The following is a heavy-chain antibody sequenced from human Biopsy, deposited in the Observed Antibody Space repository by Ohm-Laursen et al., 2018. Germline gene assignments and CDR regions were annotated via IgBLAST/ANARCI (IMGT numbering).Heavy chain of an antibody. V-gene: IGHV3-33*01. D-gene: IGHD3-9*01. CDR1: GFAFSYYG. J-gene: IGHJ5*02. Sequence: LSLTCAASGFAFSYYGLHWVRQAPGKGLQWVAVMWSDGINKNYADSVKGRITVSRDNSNNVLYLQMSSLRDEDSAVYYCARDDDTTGHYMILNHWGQGTLVTVSS. CDR2: MWSDGINK. CDR3: ARDDDTTGHYMILNH.